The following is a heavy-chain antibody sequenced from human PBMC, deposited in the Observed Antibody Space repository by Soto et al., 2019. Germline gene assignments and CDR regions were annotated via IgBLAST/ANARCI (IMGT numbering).Heavy chain of an antibody. CDR2: ISAYNGNT. V-gene: IGHV1-18*01. D-gene: IGHD3-22*01. CDR3: ARGYYDNRGYSNPFDN. J-gene: IGHJ4*02. Sequence: ASVKVSCKASGYTFTSYGISWVRQAPGQGLEWMGWISAYNGNTNYAQKLQGRVTMTTDTSTSTAYMELRSVTAADTAVYYCARGYYDNRGYSNPFDNWGLGTLVTVSS. CDR1: GYTFTSYG.